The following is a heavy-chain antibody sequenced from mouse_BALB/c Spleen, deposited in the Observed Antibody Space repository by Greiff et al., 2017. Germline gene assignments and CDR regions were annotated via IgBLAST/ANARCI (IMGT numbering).Heavy chain of an antibody. CDR2: INPSTGYT. Sequence: VQLQQSGAELAKPGASVKMSCKASGYTFTSYWMHWVKQRPGQGLEWIGYINPSTGYTEYNQKFKDKATLTAEKSSSTAYMQLSSLTSEDSAVYDCAGWSGNAHYYAVDYWGQGTSVTVSS. CDR3: AGWSGNAHYYAVDY. D-gene: IGHD1-3*01. J-gene: IGHJ4*01. V-gene: IGHV1-7*01. CDR1: GYTFTSYW.